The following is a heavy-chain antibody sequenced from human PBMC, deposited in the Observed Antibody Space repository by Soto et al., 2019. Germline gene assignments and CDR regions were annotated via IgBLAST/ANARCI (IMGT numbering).Heavy chain of an antibody. D-gene: IGHD3-10*01. CDR3: AKNYGNAFDI. CDR2: MYHSGSS. V-gene: IGHV4-59*02. Sequence: SSETLSLTCTVSGGSVGSFYWNWIRQPPGKGLEWIGYMYHSGSSNYNPSLKSRVTISVDTSKNQFSLKLSSVTAADTAVYYCAKNYGNAFDIWGQGTMVTVSS. J-gene: IGHJ3*02. CDR1: GGSVGSFY.